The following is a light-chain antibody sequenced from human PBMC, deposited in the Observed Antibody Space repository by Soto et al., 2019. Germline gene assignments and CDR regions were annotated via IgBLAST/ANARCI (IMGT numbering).Light chain of an antibody. Sequence: EIVLTQSPGSLSLSPGERATLSCRASQSVSSNYLAWYQQKPGQAPRLLIYGASSRATGIPDRFSGSGSGTDFTLTISGLEPEDFAVYYCQQYGSSRTFGQGTKVEIK. CDR3: QQYGSSRT. J-gene: IGKJ1*01. CDR2: GAS. CDR1: QSVSSNY. V-gene: IGKV3-20*01.